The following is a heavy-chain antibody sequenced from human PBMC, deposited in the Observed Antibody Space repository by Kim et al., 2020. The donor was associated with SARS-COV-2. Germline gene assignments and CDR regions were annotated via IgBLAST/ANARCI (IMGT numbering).Heavy chain of an antibody. CDR1: GFTFSTSA. D-gene: IGHD6-19*01. CDR2: IGANGGHT. Sequence: GGSLRLSCAASGFTFSTSAMGWARQAPGKGLEWVSSIGANGGHTYYADSVKGRFIISRDNSKNTLSLQMNSLRAGDTAVYYCAKGGWEWLDYYVLDVWGQGTTVTVSS. J-gene: IGHJ6*02. CDR3: AKGGWEWLDYYVLDV. V-gene: IGHV3-23*01.